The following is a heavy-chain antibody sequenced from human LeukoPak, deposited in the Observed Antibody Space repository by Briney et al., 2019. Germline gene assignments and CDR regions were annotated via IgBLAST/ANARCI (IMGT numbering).Heavy chain of an antibody. J-gene: IGHJ6*02. CDR2: ISGSGGST. CDR3: AKDPSEYYGMDV. Sequence: PGASLRLSCAASGFTFSSYAMSWVRQAPGKGLEWVSAISGSGGSTYYADSVKGRFTISRDSSKNTLYLQMNSLRAEDTAVYYCAKDPSEYYGMDVWGQGTTVTVSS. V-gene: IGHV3-23*01. CDR1: GFTFSSYA.